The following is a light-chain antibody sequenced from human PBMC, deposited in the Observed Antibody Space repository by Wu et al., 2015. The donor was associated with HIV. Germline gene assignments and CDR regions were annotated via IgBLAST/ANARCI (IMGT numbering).Light chain of an antibody. J-gene: IGKJ5*01. CDR1: QSVTSN. V-gene: IGKV3-11*01. Sequence: SCRASQSVTSNFLAWYQQKPGQAPRLLIYDASNRATGIPARFSGSGSGTDFTLTISSLEPEDFAVYYCQQRSNWPPITFGQGTRLEIK. CDR3: QQRSNWPPIT. CDR2: DAS.